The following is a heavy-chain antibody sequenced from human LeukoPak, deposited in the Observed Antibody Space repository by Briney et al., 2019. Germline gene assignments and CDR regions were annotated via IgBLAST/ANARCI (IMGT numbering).Heavy chain of an antibody. CDR3: ARDRVTVNNWFDP. Sequence: GGSLRLSCAASGFTFSSHWMNWVRQAPGKGLEWVADLKQDGSQKYYVDSVKGRFTISRDNAKNSLYLQMNSLRAEDTAVYYCARDRVTVNNWFDPWGQGTLVTVSS. D-gene: IGHD1-14*01. J-gene: IGHJ5*02. V-gene: IGHV3-7*01. CDR2: LKQDGSQK. CDR1: GFTFSSHW.